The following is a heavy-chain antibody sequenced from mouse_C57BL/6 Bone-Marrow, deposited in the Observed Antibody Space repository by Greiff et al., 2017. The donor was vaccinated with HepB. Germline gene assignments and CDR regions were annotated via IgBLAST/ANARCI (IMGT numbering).Heavy chain of an antibody. D-gene: IGHD2-3*01. CDR1: GFTFSDYY. V-gene: IGHV5-12*01. Sequence: EVKLVESGGGLVQPGGSLKLSCAASGFTFSDYYMYWVRQTPEKRLEWVAYISNGGGSTYYPDTVKGRYTISRDNAKNTLYLQMSRLKSEDTAMYYCARQDDGDYWFAYWGQGTLVTVTA. CDR2: ISNGGGST. CDR3: ARQDDGDYWFAY. J-gene: IGHJ3*01.